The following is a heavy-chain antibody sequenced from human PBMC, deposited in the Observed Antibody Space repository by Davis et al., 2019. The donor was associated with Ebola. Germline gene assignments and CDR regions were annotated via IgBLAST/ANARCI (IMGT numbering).Heavy chain of an antibody. V-gene: IGHV4-59*04. D-gene: IGHD3-10*01. CDR2: IYYSGST. Sequence: MPSETLSPTCTLSGGSISSHYWGWIRQPPGKGLEWIGIIYYSGSTYYNPSLKSRVTISADTSKNQFSLKLNSVTAADTAVYYCTGEYYSDYWGQGTLITVSS. J-gene: IGHJ4*02. CDR3: TGEYYSDY. CDR1: GGSISSHY.